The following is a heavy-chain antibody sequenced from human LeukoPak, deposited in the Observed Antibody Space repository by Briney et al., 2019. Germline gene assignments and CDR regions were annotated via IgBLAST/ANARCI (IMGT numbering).Heavy chain of an antibody. Sequence: TSETLSLTCTVSGGSISSYYWSWIRQPPGKGLEWVGYIFDSGSTNYNPSLKSRVTISVDTSKNQFSLKLSSVTAADTAVYYCARGPDYDFWSGYYRGYYYYYMDVWGKGTTVTVSS. CDR2: IFDSGST. CDR1: GGSISSYY. V-gene: IGHV4-59*08. D-gene: IGHD3-3*01. J-gene: IGHJ6*03. CDR3: ARGPDYDFWSGYYRGYYYYYMDV.